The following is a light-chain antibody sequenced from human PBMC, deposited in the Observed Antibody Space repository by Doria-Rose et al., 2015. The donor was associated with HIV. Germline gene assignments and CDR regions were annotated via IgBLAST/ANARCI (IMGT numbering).Light chain of an antibody. Sequence: DIRVTQSPESLGMSLGERATLNCKSNQSLLYTSKNYLAWYQQKPGQPPKLLIYWASTRQSGVPARFSGSGSGTDFTLTISSLEAEDVAVYYCQPYYDTPSFGPGTTVDIK. CDR1: QSLLYTSKNY. CDR3: QPYYDTPS. J-gene: IGKJ3*01. V-gene: IGKV4-1*01. CDR2: WAS.